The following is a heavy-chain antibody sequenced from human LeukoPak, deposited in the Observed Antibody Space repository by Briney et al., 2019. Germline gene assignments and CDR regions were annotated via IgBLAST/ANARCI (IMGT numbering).Heavy chain of an antibody. CDR3: ARDALYSNFDY. V-gene: IGHV3-33*08. D-gene: IGHD1-26*01. CDR2: IWYDGSNK. Sequence: GGSLRLSCAASGFTFSSYAMSWVRQAPGKGLEWVAVIWYDGSNKYYADSVKGRFTISRDNSKNTLYLQMNSLRAEDTAVYYCARDALYSNFDYWGQGTLVTVSS. CDR1: GFTFSSYA. J-gene: IGHJ4*02.